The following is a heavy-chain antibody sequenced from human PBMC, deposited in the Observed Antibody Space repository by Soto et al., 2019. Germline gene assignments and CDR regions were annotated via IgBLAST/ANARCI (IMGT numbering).Heavy chain of an antibody. D-gene: IGHD6-13*01. J-gene: IGHJ5*02. CDR3: ARGLVAAAGRGRANWFDP. CDR1: GYTFTSYY. V-gene: IGHV1-46*01. Sequence: ASVKVSCKVSGYTFTSYYMHWVRQAPGQGLEWMGIINPSGGSTSYAQKFQGRVTMTRDTSTSTVYMELSSLRSEDTAVYYCARGLVAAAGRGRANWFDPWGQGTLVTVSS. CDR2: INPSGGST.